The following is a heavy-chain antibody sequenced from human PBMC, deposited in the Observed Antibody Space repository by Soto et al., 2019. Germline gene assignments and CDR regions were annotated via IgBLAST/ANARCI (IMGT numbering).Heavy chain of an antibody. CDR1: GFTFSTHS. Sequence: PGGSLRLSCAASGFTFSTHSMNWVRQTPGKGLEWISYISSGSSTMYYADSVKGRFTISRHNAKNSVYLQMNSLRAEDTAVYYCARGPMPVGAITSWGQGTLVTVSS. J-gene: IGHJ5*02. CDR2: ISSGSSTM. D-gene: IGHD1-26*01. V-gene: IGHV3-48*01. CDR3: ARGPMPVGAITS.